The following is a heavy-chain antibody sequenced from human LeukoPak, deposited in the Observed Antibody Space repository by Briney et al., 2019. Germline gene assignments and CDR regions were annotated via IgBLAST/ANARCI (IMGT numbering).Heavy chain of an antibody. CDR1: GFTFSSYD. J-gene: IGHJ4*02. D-gene: IGHD4-4*01. CDR3: ARDQRDVTRDY. V-gene: IGHV3-48*02. CDR2: IRSTGRSI. Sequence: GGSLRLSCTASGFTFSSYDINWVRQAPGKGLEWVSYIRSTGRSIYYSDSVKGRFTISRDNAKNSVYLQMNSLRDDDTAVYYCARDQRDVTRDYWGQGTLVTVSS.